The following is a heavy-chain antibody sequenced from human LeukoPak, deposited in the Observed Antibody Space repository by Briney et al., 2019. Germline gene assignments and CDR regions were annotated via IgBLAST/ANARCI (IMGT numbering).Heavy chain of an antibody. CDR3: AKDRSVVVTAIQDFDY. CDR1: GFTFSSYA. J-gene: IGHJ4*02. CDR2: ISYDGSNK. D-gene: IGHD2-21*02. V-gene: IGHV3-30*04. Sequence: GGSLRLSCAASGFTFSSYAMHWVRQAPGKGLEWVAVISYDGSNKYYADSVKGRFTISRDNSKNTLYLQMNSLRAEDTAVYYCAKDRSVVVTAIQDFDYWGQGTLVTVSS.